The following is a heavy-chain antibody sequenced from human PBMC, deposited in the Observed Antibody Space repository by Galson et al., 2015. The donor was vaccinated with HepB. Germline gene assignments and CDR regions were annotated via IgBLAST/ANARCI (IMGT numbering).Heavy chain of an antibody. V-gene: IGHV3-11*04. CDR3: ARDLRITGTYYYYYGMDV. D-gene: IGHD1-20*01. J-gene: IGHJ6*02. Sequence: SLRLSCAASGFTFSDYYMSWIRQAPGKGLEWVSYISSSGSTIYYADSVKGRFTISRDNAKNSLYLQMNSLRAEDTAVYYCARDLRITGTYYYYYGMDVWGQGTTVTVSS. CDR2: ISSSGSTI. CDR1: GFTFSDYY.